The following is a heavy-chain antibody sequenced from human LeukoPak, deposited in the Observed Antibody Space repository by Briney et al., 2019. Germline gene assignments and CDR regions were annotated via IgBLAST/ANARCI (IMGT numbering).Heavy chain of an antibody. Sequence: QSGGSLRLSCAASGFTFSRYDMSWVRQAPGKGLEWVSAISGSGGTTHYADSVKGRFTISRDNAKNSLYLQMNSLRAEDTAVYYCARDLAETPIVVVVAATRRYYYYGMDVWGQGTTVTVSS. CDR1: GFTFSRYD. CDR2: ISGSGGTT. D-gene: IGHD2-15*01. CDR3: ARDLAETPIVVVVAATRRYYYYGMDV. J-gene: IGHJ6*02. V-gene: IGHV3-23*01.